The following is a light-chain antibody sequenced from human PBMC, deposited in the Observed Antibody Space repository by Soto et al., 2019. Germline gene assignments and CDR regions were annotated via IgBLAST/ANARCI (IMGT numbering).Light chain of an antibody. V-gene: IGLV2-14*01. J-gene: IGLJ1*01. CDR2: DVT. CDR3: SSYTSSSTYV. Sequence: QSALTQPASVSGSPGQSITISCSGTSSDVGAYNYVSWYQQHPGKAPKLIIFDVTNRPSGVSNRFSGSKSGNTASLTISGLQAEDEADYSCSSYTSSSTYVFGTGTKVTVL. CDR1: SSDVGAYNY.